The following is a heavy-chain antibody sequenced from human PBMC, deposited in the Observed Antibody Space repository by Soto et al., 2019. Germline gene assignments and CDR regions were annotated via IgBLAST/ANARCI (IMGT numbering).Heavy chain of an antibody. CDR1: GFNFGFFG. V-gene: IGHV3-30*03. CDR3: ARGNLSFDFDS. Sequence: QIQLVESGGDGVQPGTSLRLSCAASGFNFGFFGMHWVRQAPGKGLEWVAFISGDGINTQYADSVRGRFTLSRDYSRKTMYLQMDSLRDEDTALYYCARGNLSFDFDSWGLGTLVTVSS. CDR2: ISGDGINT. J-gene: IGHJ4*02. D-gene: IGHD1-26*01.